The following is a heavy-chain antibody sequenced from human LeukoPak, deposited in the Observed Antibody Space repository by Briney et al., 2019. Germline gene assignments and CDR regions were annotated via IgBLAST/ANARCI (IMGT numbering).Heavy chain of an antibody. V-gene: IGHV4-59*08. CDR3: ARLILNGWFDP. Sequence: KASATLSLTCTVSGGSISNYYWSWIRQPPGKGLEWIGYIYYTNTNYNPSLRSRVTISVDMSKNQFSLKLTSVTAADTAVYYCARLILNGWFDPWGQGAQVTVSS. D-gene: IGHD3-10*01. CDR1: GGSISNYY. CDR2: IYYTNT. J-gene: IGHJ5*02.